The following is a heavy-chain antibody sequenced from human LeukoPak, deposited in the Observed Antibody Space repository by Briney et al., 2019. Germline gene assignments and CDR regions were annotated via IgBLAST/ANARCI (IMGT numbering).Heavy chain of an antibody. D-gene: IGHD3-22*01. CDR2: INTSGSTL. J-gene: IGHJ4*02. CDR3: ANNYDSSGYPFDY. CDR1: GFSFSDYS. Sequence: GGSLRLSCAASGFSFSDYSMSWIRQAPGKGLEWVSYINTSGSTLYFADSVKGRFTISRDNAKNSLYLQMNSLRAEDTAVYYCANNYDSSGYPFDYWGQGTLVTVSS. V-gene: IGHV3-11*01.